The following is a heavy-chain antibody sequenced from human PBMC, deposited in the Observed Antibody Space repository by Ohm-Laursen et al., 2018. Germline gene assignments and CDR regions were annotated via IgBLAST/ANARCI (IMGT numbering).Heavy chain of an antibody. CDR1: GFTFGSYS. CDR3: ARDRYYDFWSGSKVLDY. D-gene: IGHD3-3*01. J-gene: IGHJ4*02. CDR2: ISSSGSTI. V-gene: IGHV3-48*04. Sequence: SLRLSCTASGFTFGSYSMNWVRQAPGKGLEWVSYISSSGSTIYYADSVKGRFTISRDNAKSSLYLQMNSLRAEDTAVYYCARDRYYDFWSGSKVLDYWGQGTLVTVSS.